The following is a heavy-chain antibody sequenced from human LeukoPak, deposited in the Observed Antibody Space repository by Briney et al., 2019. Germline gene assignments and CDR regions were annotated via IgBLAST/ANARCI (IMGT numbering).Heavy chain of an antibody. CDR3: ARSYSGSYYGWFDP. V-gene: IGHV4-59*08. CDR1: GGSISSYY. D-gene: IGHD1-26*01. J-gene: IGHJ5*02. CDR2: IYYSGST. Sequence: PSETLSLTCTVSGGSISSYYWSWIRQPPGKGLEWIGYIYYSGSTNYNPSLKSRVTISVDTSKNQFSLKLSSVTAADTAVYYCARSYSGSYYGWFDPWGQGTLVTVSS.